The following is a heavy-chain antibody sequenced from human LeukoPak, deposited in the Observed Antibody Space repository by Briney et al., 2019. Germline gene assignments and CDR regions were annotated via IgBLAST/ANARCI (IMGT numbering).Heavy chain of an antibody. V-gene: IGHV3-9*01. J-gene: IGHJ6*02. CDR1: GFTFDDYA. CDR2: ISWNSGSI. D-gene: IGHD3-9*01. CDR3: ARFRYASTWPYGVDV. Sequence: PAGGSLRLSCAASGFTFDDYAMHWVRQAPGKGLEWVSGISWNSGSIGYADSVKGRFTISRDNAKNSLYLQMNSLRAEDTAVYYCARFRYASTWPYGVDVWGQGTTVTVSS.